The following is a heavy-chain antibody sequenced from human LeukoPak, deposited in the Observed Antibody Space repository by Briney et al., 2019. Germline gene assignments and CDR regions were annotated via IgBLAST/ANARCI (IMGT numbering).Heavy chain of an antibody. CDR1: GFYFANYA. CDR3: ARLKLLWSNYFDY. Sequence: PGGSLRLSCAASGFYFANYAMSWVRQAPGKGLEWVANIKQDGSEKYVDSVKGRFTISRDNAKNSLYLQMNSLRAEDTAVYYCARLKLLWSNYFDYWGQGTLVTVSS. CDR2: IKQDGSEK. J-gene: IGHJ4*02. D-gene: IGHD2-2*01. V-gene: IGHV3-7*01.